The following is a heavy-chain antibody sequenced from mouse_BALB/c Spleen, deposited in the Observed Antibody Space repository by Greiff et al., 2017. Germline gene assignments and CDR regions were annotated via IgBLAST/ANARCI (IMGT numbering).Heavy chain of an antibody. Sequence: QVQLQQSGPELVKPGASVRISCKASGYTFTSYYIHWVKQRPGQGLEWIGWIYPGNVNTKYNEKFKGKATLTADKSSSTAYMQLSSLTSEDSAVYFCARSEGVTTVVAYYYAMDYWGQGTSVTVSS. CDR1: GYTFTSYY. D-gene: IGHD1-1*01. V-gene: IGHV1S56*01. CDR2: IYPGNVNT. CDR3: ARSEGVTTVVAYYYAMDY. J-gene: IGHJ4*01.